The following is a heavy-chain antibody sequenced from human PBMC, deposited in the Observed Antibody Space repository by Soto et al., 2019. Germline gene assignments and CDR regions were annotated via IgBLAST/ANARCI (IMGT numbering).Heavy chain of an antibody. CDR3: AKSSFRFLEWLCDY. V-gene: IGHV3-23*01. J-gene: IGHJ4*02. CDR2: ISGSGGST. CDR1: GFTFSSYA. Sequence: GGSLRLSCAASGFTFSSYAMSWVRQAPGKGLEWVSAISGSGGSTYYADSVKGRFTISRDNSKNTLYLQMNSLRAEDTAVYYCAKSSFRFLEWLCDYWGQGTLVTVSS. D-gene: IGHD3-3*01.